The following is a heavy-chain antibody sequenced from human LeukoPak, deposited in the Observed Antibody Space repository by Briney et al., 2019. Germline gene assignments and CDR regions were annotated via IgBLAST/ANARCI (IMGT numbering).Heavy chain of an antibody. Sequence: PGRSLRLSCAASGFTFSSYGMHWVRQAPGKGLEWVAVIWYDGSNKYYADSVKGRFTISRDNSKNTLYLQMNSLRAEDTAAYYCARGLRAYYYDSSGRAVFDYWGQGTLVTVSS. CDR3: ARGLRAYYYDSSGRAVFDY. CDR2: IWYDGSNK. V-gene: IGHV3-33*01. D-gene: IGHD3-22*01. CDR1: GFTFSSYG. J-gene: IGHJ4*02.